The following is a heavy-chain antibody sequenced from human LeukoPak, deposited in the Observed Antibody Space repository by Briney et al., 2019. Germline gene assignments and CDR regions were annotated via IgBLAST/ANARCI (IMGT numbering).Heavy chain of an antibody. V-gene: IGHV3-43*02. Sequence: GGSLRLSCGACGFTFLDYAMHWVRQAPGKGLEWVSLISGDGGSTYYADSVKGRFTISRDNSKNSLYLQMNSLRTEYTLLYYCVKEVSAVIHSPSYYYYGMDVWGQGTTVTVSS. CDR1: GFTFLDYA. J-gene: IGHJ6*02. CDR3: VKEVSAVIHSPSYYYYGMDV. CDR2: ISGDGGST. D-gene: IGHD2-21*01.